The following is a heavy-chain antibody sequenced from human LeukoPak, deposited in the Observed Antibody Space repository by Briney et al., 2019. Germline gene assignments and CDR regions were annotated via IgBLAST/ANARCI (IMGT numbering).Heavy chain of an antibody. CDR1: GGSISSYY. CDR2: IYTSGST. CDR3: ARVVVVPAAIRGWFDP. V-gene: IGHV4-4*09. J-gene: IGHJ5*02. D-gene: IGHD2-2*02. Sequence: SETLSLTCTVSGGSISSYYWSWIRQPPGKGLEWIGYIYTSGSTNYNPSLKSRVTISVDTSKNQFSLKLSSVTAADTAVYYCARVVVVPAAIRGWFDPWGQGTLVTVSS.